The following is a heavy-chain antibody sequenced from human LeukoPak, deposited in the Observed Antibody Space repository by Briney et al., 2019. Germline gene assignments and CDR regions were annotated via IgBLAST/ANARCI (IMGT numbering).Heavy chain of an antibody. J-gene: IGHJ6*03. D-gene: IGHD4-11*01. Sequence: GGSLRLSCAASGFTFSTYGMSWVRQAPGKGLEWVANIKQDGSEKHYVDSVKGRFTISRDNAKNSLYLQMSSLRAEDTAVYYCTRVEETATTAAIIRKYSYYYYYMDVWGKGNTVTVSS. V-gene: IGHV3-7*01. CDR3: TRVEETATTAAIIRKYSYYYYYMDV. CDR1: GFTFSTYG. CDR2: IKQDGSEK.